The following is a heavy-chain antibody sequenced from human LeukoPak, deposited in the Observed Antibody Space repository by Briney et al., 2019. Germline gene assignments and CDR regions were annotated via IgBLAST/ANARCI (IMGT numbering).Heavy chain of an antibody. V-gene: IGHV4-39*02. CDR3: AREASGPSYYYYYRDV. Sequence: PSETLSLTCTVSCVPINTNTYYWGWIRQPPGKGLEGIAGINSRGRTHYNPSLTSRVTISAHTSTTPFFLQLTSVPAAHIAVYYCAREASGPSYYYYYRDVWGKGTTVTVSS. J-gene: IGHJ6*03. CDR2: INSRGRT. D-gene: IGHD1-26*01. CDR1: CVPINTNTYY.